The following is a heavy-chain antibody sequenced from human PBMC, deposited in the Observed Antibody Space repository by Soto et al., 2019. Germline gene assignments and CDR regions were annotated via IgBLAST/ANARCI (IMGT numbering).Heavy chain of an antibody. CDR1: GGTFSSYA. CDR3: ARHRTSSYSSSWPIDHPPKFYYYGMDV. CDR2: IIPIFGTA. V-gene: IGHV1-69*13. Sequence: SVKVSCKASGGTFSSYAISWVRQAPGQGLEWMGGIIPIFGTANYAQKFQGRVTITADESTSTAYMELSSLGSEDTAVYYCARHRTSSYSSSWPIDHPPKFYYYGMDVWGQGTTVTVSS. D-gene: IGHD6-13*01. J-gene: IGHJ6*02.